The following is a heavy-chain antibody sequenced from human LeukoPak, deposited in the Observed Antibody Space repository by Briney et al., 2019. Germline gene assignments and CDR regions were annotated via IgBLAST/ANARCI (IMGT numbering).Heavy chain of an antibody. CDR3: AREATGAHVAPLNWFDP. CDR1: GGSISSGSYY. CDR2: IYTSGST. Sequence: SQTLSLTCTVSGGSISSGSYYWSWIRQPAGKGLEWIGRIYTSGSTNYNPSLKSRVTISVDTSKNQFSLKLSSVTAADTAVYYCAREATGAHVAPLNWFDPWGQGTLVTVSS. J-gene: IGHJ5*02. D-gene: IGHD1-26*01. V-gene: IGHV4-61*02.